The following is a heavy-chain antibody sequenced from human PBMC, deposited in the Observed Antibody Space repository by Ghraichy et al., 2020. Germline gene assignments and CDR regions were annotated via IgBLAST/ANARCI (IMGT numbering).Heavy chain of an antibody. CDR2: ISGSGDTTT. CDR1: GFTFRDFA. Sequence: GGSLRLSCAASGFTFRDFAMAWVRQAPGQGLEWVAAISGSGDTTTYYADPVKGRFSISRDNSRNTVYLQMNRLRPDDSALYYCAKDLAPYGSGIRLPDWGQGTLVTVSS. J-gene: IGHJ4*02. V-gene: IGHV3-23*01. D-gene: IGHD3-10*01. CDR3: AKDLAPYGSGIRLPD.